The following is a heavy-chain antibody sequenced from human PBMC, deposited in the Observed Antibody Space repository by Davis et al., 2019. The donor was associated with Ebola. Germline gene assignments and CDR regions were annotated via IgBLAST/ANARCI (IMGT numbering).Heavy chain of an antibody. CDR2: IRYDGSNK. V-gene: IGHV3-30*02. Sequence: GGSLRLSCAASGFTFSSYGMHWVRQAPGKGLEWVAFIRYDGSNKYYADSVKGRFTISRDNSKNTLYLQMNSLRAEDTAVYYCARALGLGLGAVDWGQGSLVTVSS. J-gene: IGHJ4*02. D-gene: IGHD3/OR15-3a*01. CDR3: ARALGLGLGAVD. CDR1: GFTFSSYG.